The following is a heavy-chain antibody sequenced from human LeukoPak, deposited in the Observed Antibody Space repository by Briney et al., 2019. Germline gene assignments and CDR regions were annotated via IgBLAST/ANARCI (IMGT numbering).Heavy chain of an antibody. CDR3: ARDLGSGIAEPFDH. CDR2: ISAYNGNT. CDR1: GYTFTNYG. D-gene: IGHD6-13*01. Sequence: GASVKVSCKASGYTFTNYGISWVRQAPGQGLEWMGWISAYNGNTNYAQKLQGRVTVTTDTSTSTAYMELRSLRSDDTVVYYCARDLGSGIAEPFDHWGQGTLVTVSS. J-gene: IGHJ4*02. V-gene: IGHV1-18*01.